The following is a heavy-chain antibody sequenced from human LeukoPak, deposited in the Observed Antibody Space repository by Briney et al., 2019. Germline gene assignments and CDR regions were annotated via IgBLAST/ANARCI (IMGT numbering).Heavy chain of an antibody. J-gene: IGHJ4*02. CDR3: AKDLGLVMATSSVGYFDY. CDR2: IRYDGSNK. V-gene: IGHV3-30*02. D-gene: IGHD5-24*01. CDR1: GFTFSSYG. Sequence: GGSLRLSCAASGFTFSSYGMHWVRQAPGKGLEWVAFIRYDGSNKYYADSVKGRFTISRDNSKNTLYLQMNSLRAEDTAVYYCAKDLGLVMATSSVGYFDYWGQGTLVTASS.